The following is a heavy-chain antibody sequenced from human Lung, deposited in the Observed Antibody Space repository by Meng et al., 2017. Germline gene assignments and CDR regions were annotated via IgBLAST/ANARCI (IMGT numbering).Heavy chain of an antibody. J-gene: IGHJ4*02. V-gene: IGHV3-23*01. CDR1: GFTFSNYG. Sequence: GESLKISCRTSGFTFSNYGMSWVRQAPGKGLEWVATISNNGDTHYADSMMGRFIISRDDSKNTLYLQVSSLRAEDTAVYYCARDCCSEIGPIDYWGQGTLVTVSS. CDR2: ISNNGDT. D-gene: IGHD2-15*01. CDR3: ARDCCSEIGPIDY.